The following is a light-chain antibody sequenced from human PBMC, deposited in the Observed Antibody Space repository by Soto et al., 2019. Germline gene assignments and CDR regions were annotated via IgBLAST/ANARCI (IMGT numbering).Light chain of an antibody. J-gene: IGKJ2*01. Sequence: DIQLTQSPSFLSAPVEDRVTISCRASYDISSSLAWYQQEPGKPPKLLIYDSSTLQTVVPSRFTGSGSGRKFTLTISGLQFGDFATYFCQQLSHYPYTFGQGTKLEI. CDR3: QQLSHYPYT. V-gene: IGKV1-9*01. CDR2: DSS. CDR1: YDISSS.